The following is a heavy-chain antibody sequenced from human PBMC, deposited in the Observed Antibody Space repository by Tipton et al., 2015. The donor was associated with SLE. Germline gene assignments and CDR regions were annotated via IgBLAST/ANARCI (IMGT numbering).Heavy chain of an antibody. J-gene: IGHJ4*02. Sequence: SLRLSCAASGFTFSSFWMSWVRQAPGKGLEWVANIKQDGSEKYYVDSVKGRFTISRDNAKNSLYLQMNSLRAEDTAVYYCARDQGSDDYGDYWGQGTLVTVSS. CDR3: ARDQGSDDYGDY. CDR1: GFTFSSFW. V-gene: IGHV3-7*01. CDR2: IKQDGSEK.